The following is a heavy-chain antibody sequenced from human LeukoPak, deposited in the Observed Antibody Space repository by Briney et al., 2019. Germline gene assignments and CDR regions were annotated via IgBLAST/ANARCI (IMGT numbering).Heavy chain of an antibody. D-gene: IGHD3-22*01. J-gene: IGHJ5*02. CDR3: ASNRYDSSGYNWFDP. V-gene: IGHV4-38-2*02. CDR2: IYYSGST. Sequence: SETLSLTCTVSGYSISSGYYWGWIRQPPGKGLEWIGYIYYSGSTNYNPSLKSRVTISVDTSKNQFSLKLSSVTAADTAVYYCASNRYDSSGYNWFDPWGQGTLVTVSS. CDR1: GYSISSGYY.